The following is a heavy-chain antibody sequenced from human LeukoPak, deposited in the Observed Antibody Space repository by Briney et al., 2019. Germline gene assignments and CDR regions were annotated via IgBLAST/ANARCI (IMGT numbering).Heavy chain of an antibody. Sequence: SETLSLTCTVSGGSISSSSYYWGWIRQPPWKGLEWIGSIYYSGSTYYNPSLKSRVTISVDKSKNQFSLKLSSVTAADTAVYYCARGIINWGSYRQVPSYFDYWGQGTLVTVSS. CDR3: ARGIINWGSYRQVPSYFDY. V-gene: IGHV4-39*07. J-gene: IGHJ4*02. D-gene: IGHD3-16*02. CDR1: GGSISSSSYY. CDR2: IYYSGST.